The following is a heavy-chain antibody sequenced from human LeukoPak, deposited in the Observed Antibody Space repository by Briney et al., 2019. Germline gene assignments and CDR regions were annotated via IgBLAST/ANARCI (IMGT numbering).Heavy chain of an antibody. Sequence: PSETLSLTCTVSGDSISSSSYYWGWIRQPPGKGLEWIGSIYYSGSTYYNPSLKSRVTISVDTSKNQFSLKLSSVTAADTAVYYCARRPLVYGDYENYFDYWGQGTLVTVSS. J-gene: IGHJ4*02. D-gene: IGHD4-17*01. CDR3: ARRPLVYGDYENYFDY. CDR1: GDSISSSSYY. CDR2: IYYSGST. V-gene: IGHV4-39*07.